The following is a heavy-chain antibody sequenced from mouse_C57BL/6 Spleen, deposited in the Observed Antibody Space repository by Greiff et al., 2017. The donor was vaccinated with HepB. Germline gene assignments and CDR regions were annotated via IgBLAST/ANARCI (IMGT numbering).Heavy chain of an antibody. Sequence: QVQLQQPGAELVRPGSSVKLSCKASGYTFTSYWMHWVKQRPIQGLEWIGNIDPSDSETHYNQKFKDKATLTVDKSSSTAYMQLSSLTSEDSAVYYCARFGGSSYGYAMDYWGQGTSVTVSS. D-gene: IGHD1-1*01. CDR2: IDPSDSET. V-gene: IGHV1-52*01. CDR3: ARFGGSSYGYAMDY. CDR1: GYTFTSYW. J-gene: IGHJ4*01.